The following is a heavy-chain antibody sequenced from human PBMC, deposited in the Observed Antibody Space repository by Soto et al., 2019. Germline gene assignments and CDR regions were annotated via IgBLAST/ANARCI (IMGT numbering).Heavy chain of an antibody. V-gene: IGHV3-23*01. D-gene: IGHD3-3*01. Sequence: LRLSCAASGFTFSSYAMSWVRQAPGKGLEWVSAISGSGGSTYYADSVRGRFTISRDNSKNTLYLQMNSLRAEDTAVYYCAKDRVFGVVTRIDYWGQGTLVTVSS. CDR3: AKDRVFGVVTRIDY. J-gene: IGHJ4*02. CDR1: GFTFSSYA. CDR2: ISGSGGST.